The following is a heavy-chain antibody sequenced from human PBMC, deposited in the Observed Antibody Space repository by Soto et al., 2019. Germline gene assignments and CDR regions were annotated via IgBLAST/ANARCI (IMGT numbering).Heavy chain of an antibody. CDR3: ARDSGRVDWSGHYTGIGY. CDR2: ISSSSSYI. D-gene: IGHD3-3*01. J-gene: IGHJ4*02. Sequence: GGSLRLSCAASGFTFSSYSMNWVRQAPGKGLEWVSSISSSSSYIYYADSVKGRFTISRDNAKNSLYLQMNSLRAEETAVYYCARDSGRVDWSGHYTGIGYWGQGTLGTVSS. CDR1: GFTFSSYS. V-gene: IGHV3-21*01.